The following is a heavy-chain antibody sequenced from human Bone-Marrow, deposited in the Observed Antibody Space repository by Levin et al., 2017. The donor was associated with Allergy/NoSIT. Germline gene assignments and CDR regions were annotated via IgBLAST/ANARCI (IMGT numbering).Heavy chain of an antibody. D-gene: IGHD3-10*01. CDR2: IYYTERS. J-gene: IGHJ5*01. CDR3: ARVSYYGSGDYYDYNIGS. Sequence: SETLSLTCAVSGGSIYNSPYFWAWIRQRPGKGLEWIGSIYYTERSFYNPSLTSRVTISVDTSTNQFSRQVATVTAADTAVYYCARVSYYGSGDYYDYNIGSWGQGTLVTVST. V-gene: IGHV4-39*07. CDR1: GGSIYNSPYF.